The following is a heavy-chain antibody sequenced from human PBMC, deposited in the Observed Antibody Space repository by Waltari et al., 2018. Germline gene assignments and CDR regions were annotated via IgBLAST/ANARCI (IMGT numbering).Heavy chain of an antibody. V-gene: IGHV3-23*01. CDR3: AKGPDIVVVVAAYYFDY. J-gene: IGHJ4*02. CDR2: ISGSGGST. Sequence: EVQLLESGGGLVQPGGSLRLSCAASGFTFSSYAMSWGRQATGKGLEWVLAISGSGGSTYYADSVKGRFTISRDNSKNTLYLQMNSLRAEDTAVYYCAKGPDIVVVVAAYYFDYWGQGTLVTVSS. CDR1: GFTFSSYA. D-gene: IGHD2-15*01.